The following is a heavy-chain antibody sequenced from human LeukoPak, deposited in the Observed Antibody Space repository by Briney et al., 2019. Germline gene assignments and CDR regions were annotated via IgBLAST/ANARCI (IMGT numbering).Heavy chain of an antibody. CDR1: GFTVSSND. D-gene: IGHD6-13*01. CDR3: ARCFAVAGPKALTNCDYMDV. V-gene: IGHV3-53*01. CDR2: IYSGDST. Sequence: GGSLRLSCAASGFTVSSNDMSWVRQAPGKGLEWVSVIYSGDSTYYADSVKGRFTISRDNSKNTLYLQMNSLRADDSAVYYCARCFAVAGPKALTNCDYMDVWGKGTTVTISS. J-gene: IGHJ6*03.